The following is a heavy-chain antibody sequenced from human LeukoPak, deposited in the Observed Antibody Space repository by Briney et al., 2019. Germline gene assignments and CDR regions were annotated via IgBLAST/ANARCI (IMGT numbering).Heavy chain of an antibody. CDR2: IYSSGST. CDR3: AKSGGYGLIDY. J-gene: IGHJ4*01. D-gene: IGHD6-25*01. Sequence: PSETLSLTCTVSGGSISSDSYYWSWIRQPAGKGLEWIGRIYSSGSTNYNPSLKSRVTISVDTSKNQFSLKMSSVTAADTAVYYCAKSGGYGLIDYWGQGTLVTVSS. CDR1: GGSISSDSYY. V-gene: IGHV4-61*02.